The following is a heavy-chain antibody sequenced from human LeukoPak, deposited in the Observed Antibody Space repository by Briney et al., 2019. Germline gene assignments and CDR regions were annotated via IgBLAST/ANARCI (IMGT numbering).Heavy chain of an antibody. V-gene: IGHV1-46*01. CDR2: INPSGGST. J-gene: IGHJ4*02. Sequence: ASVKVSCKASGYTFTSYYMHWVRQAPGQGLEWMGIINPSGGSTSYAQKFQGRVTMTRDTSTSTVYMELSSLRSEDTAVYYCARDLAGVRGVINSFDYWGQGTLVTVSS. CDR3: ARDLAGVRGVINSFDY. CDR1: GYTFTSYY. D-gene: IGHD3-10*01.